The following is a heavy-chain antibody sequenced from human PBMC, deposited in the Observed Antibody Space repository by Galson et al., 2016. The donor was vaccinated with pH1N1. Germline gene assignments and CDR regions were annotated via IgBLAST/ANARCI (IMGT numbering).Heavy chain of an antibody. CDR2: IRNKANSYTT. CDR3: AREAAIAPATLTYDYYGLDV. V-gene: IGHV3-72*01. D-gene: IGHD6-25*01. CDR1: GFTFSDYY. Sequence: LRLSCAASGFTFSDYYMDWVRQAPGKGLEWVGRIRNKANSYTTEYAASVQGRFAISRDDSTNSLYLQLNSLKTDDTAVYYCAREAAIAPATLTYDYYGLDVWGQGTTVTVSS. J-gene: IGHJ6*02.